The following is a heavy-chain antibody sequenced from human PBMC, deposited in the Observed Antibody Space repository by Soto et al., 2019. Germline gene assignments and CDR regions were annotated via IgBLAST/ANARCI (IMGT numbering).Heavy chain of an antibody. CDR1: GFTFSSYG. V-gene: IGHV3-33*01. CDR2: IWYDGSNK. J-gene: IGHJ3*02. Sequence: QVQLVESGGGVVQPGRSLRLSCAASGFTFSSYGMHWVRQAPGKWLEWVAVIWYDGSNKYYADSVKGRFTISRDNSKNTLYMQMNSLRAEDTAVYYCARVRHYYDSRDAFDIWGKGTMVTVSS. D-gene: IGHD3-22*01. CDR3: ARVRHYYDSRDAFDI.